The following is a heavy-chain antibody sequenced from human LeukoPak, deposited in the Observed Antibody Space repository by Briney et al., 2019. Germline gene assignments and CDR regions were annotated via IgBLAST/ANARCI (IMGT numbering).Heavy chain of an antibody. Sequence: GGSLRLSCTTSGFTFSAYSMHWVREAPGKGLEWVSSISSASGYIYYTDSVRGRFTISRDNAKSSPYLEIPTLRAEDTAIYYCARANGRDYYYYYMDVWGKGTAVTVSS. CDR1: GFTFSAYS. CDR3: ARANGRDYYYYYMDV. D-gene: IGHD2-8*01. CDR2: ISSASGYI. J-gene: IGHJ6*03. V-gene: IGHV3-21*06.